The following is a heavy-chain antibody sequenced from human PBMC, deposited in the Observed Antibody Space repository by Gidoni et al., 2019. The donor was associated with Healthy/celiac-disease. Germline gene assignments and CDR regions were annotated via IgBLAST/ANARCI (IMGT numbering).Heavy chain of an antibody. Sequence: QVQLVQSGAEVKKPGSSVKVSCKASGGTFSSYAISWVRQAPGQGLEWMGGIIPIFGTANYAQKFQGRVTITADESTSTAYMELSSLRSEDTAVYYCATTSRDRLVSGWYPRFDYWGQGTLVTVSS. CDR1: GGTFSSYA. CDR3: ATTSRDRLVSGWYPRFDY. V-gene: IGHV1-69*01. CDR2: IIPIFGTA. J-gene: IGHJ4*02. D-gene: IGHD6-19*01.